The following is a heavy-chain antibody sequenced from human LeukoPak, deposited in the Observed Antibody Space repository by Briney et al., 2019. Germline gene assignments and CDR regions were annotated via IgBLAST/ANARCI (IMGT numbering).Heavy chain of an antibody. CDR1: GGSVSGTTYY. D-gene: IGHD3-10*01. CDR2: INYSGST. CDR3: ARYVVYGSGKYYFDY. V-gene: IGHV4-39*01. Sequence: SETLSHTCTVSGGSVSGTTYYWSWIRQPPGKGLEWIASINYSGSTYYNPSLKSRVTISVDTSENQFSLKLSSVTAADTAVYYCARYVVYGSGKYYFDYWGQGTLVTVSS. J-gene: IGHJ4*02.